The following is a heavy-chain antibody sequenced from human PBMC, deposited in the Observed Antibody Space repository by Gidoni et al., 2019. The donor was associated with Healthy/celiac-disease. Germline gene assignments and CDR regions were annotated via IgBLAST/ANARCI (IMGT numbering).Heavy chain of an antibody. CDR3: ARRIAVAGWGWFDP. V-gene: IGHV3-33*01. D-gene: IGHD6-19*01. CDR1: GFTFSTYG. J-gene: IGHJ5*02. Sequence: QVQLVESGGGVVQPGRSLRLPCAASGFTFSTYGMHWVRQAPGKGLEWVAIIWYDGSNKYYADSVKGRFTISRDNSKNRLYLQMNSLRAENTAVYYCARRIAVAGWGWFDPWGQGTLVTVSS. CDR2: IWYDGSNK.